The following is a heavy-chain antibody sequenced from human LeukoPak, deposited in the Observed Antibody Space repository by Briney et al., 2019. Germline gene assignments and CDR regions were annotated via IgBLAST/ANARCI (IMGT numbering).Heavy chain of an antibody. D-gene: IGHD2-2*01. CDR1: GGSISSSSYY. CDR2: IYYSGST. Sequence: SETLSLTCTVSGGSISSSSYYWGWIRQSPGKGLEWIGSIYYSGSTYYNPSLKSRVTISVDTSKNQFSLKLSSVTAADTAVYYCARVDCSSTSCYHFDYWGQGTLVTVSS. J-gene: IGHJ4*02. V-gene: IGHV4-39*01. CDR3: ARVDCSSTSCYHFDY.